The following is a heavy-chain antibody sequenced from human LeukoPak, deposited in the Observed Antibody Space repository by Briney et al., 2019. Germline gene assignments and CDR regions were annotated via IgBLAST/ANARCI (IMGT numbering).Heavy chain of an antibody. J-gene: IGHJ3*02. CDR1: GYSISSGYY. V-gene: IGHV4-38-2*02. D-gene: IGHD3-10*01. Sequence: SETLSLTCTVSGYSISSGYYWGLIRQPPGKGLEWIGCIYHSGNPYYNPSLKSRVTISVDTSKNQFSLKLTSVTAADTAVYYCARGGSGSYIDAFDIWGQGTMLTVSS. CDR3: ARGGSGSYIDAFDI. CDR2: IYHSGNP.